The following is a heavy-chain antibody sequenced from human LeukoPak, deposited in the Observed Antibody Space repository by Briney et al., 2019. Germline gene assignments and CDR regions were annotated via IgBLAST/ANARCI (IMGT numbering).Heavy chain of an antibody. V-gene: IGHV3-66*01. J-gene: IGHJ4*02. Sequence: GGSLRLSCAASEFSVGSNYMTWVRQAPGKGLEWVSLIYSGGSTYYADSVKGRFTISRDNAKNSLYLQMNSLRAEDTAVYYCARGTYYYDSSGYYMLDYWGQGTLVTVSS. D-gene: IGHD3-22*01. CDR2: IYSGGST. CDR3: ARGTYYYDSSGYYMLDY. CDR1: EFSVGSNY.